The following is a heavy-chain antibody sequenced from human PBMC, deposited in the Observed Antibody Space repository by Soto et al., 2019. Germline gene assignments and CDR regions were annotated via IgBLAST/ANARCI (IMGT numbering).Heavy chain of an antibody. CDR3: ARMASSGTLNWFDP. CDR1: GYTFTSYA. V-gene: IGHV1-8*02. J-gene: IGHJ5*02. Sequence: GASVKVSCKASGYTFTSYAMHWVRQAPGQRLEWMGWMNPGSGKTGYANKFQGRVTMTRDASTSTAHLELSSLTSEDTAVYYCARMASSGTLNWFDPWGQGTLVTV. CDR2: MNPGSGKT.